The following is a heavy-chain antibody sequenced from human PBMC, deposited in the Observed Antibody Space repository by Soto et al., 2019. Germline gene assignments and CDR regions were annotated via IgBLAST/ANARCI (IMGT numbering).Heavy chain of an antibody. CDR3: ARAATYYYDSSGYYYADY. V-gene: IGHV1-18*01. CDR2: ISAYNGNT. D-gene: IGHD3-22*01. Sequence: ASVKVSCKASGYTFTSYCISWVRHAPGQGLEWMGWISAYNGNTNYAQKLQGRVTMTTDTSTSTAYMELRSLRSDDTAVYYCARAATYYYDSSGYYYADYWGQGTQVTVSS. J-gene: IGHJ4*02. CDR1: GYTFTSYC.